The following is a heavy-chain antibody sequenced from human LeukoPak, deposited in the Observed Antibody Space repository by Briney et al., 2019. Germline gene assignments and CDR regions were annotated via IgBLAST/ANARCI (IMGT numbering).Heavy chain of an antibody. J-gene: IGHJ4*02. CDR1: GGSISSFY. V-gene: IGHV4-59*01. D-gene: IGHD5-18*01. Sequence: PSETLSLTCTVSGGSISSFYWGWIRQPPGKGLEWIGYIYYSGSTNYNPSLKSRVTISVDTSKNQFSLKLSSVTAADTAVYYCARVPVRGYSYGLADYWGQGTLVTVSS. CDR3: ARVPVRGYSYGLADY. CDR2: IYYSGST.